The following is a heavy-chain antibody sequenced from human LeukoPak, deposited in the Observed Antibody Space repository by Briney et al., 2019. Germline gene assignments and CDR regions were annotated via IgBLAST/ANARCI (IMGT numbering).Heavy chain of an antibody. Sequence: ASVKVSCKASGYTFTSYGISWVRQAPGQGLEWMGWISAYNGNTNYAQKLQGRVTMTTDTSTSTAYMELRSLRSDDTAVYYCASGGYCSSTSCYTLDYWGQGTLVTVSS. CDR1: GYTFTSYG. V-gene: IGHV1-18*01. CDR2: ISAYNGNT. D-gene: IGHD2-2*02. J-gene: IGHJ4*02. CDR3: ASGGYCSSTSCYTLDY.